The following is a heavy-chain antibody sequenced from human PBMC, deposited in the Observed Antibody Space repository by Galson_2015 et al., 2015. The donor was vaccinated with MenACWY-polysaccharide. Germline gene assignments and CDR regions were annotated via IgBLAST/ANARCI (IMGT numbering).Heavy chain of an antibody. Sequence: SVKVSCKASGYTFTSYYMHWVRQAPGQGLEWMGIINPSGGSTSYAQKFQGRVTVTRDTSTSTVYMELSSLRSEDTAVYYCARGLYSSGWYSPGMRYYYYGMDVWGQGTTATVSS. V-gene: IGHV1-46*01. CDR2: INPSGGST. J-gene: IGHJ6*02. D-gene: IGHD6-19*01. CDR1: GYTFTSYY. CDR3: ARGLYSSGWYSPGMRYYYYGMDV.